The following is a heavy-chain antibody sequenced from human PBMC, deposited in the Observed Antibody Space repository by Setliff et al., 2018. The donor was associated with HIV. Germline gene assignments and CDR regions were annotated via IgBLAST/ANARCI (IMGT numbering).Heavy chain of an antibody. V-gene: IGHV3-21*01. CDR3: ARDLAEMDFFDS. J-gene: IGHJ4*02. CDR2: ISSSSSYI. Sequence: PGGSLRLSCAASGFTFSSYSMNWVRQAPGKGLEWVSSISSSSSYIYYADSVKGRFTISRDNAKNSLYLQMNSLRAEDTAVYYCARDLAEMDFFDSWGQGTLVTVSS. CDR1: GFTFSSYS.